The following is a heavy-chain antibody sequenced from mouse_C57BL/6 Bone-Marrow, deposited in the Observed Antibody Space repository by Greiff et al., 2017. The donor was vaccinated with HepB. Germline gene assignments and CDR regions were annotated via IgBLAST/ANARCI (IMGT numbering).Heavy chain of an antibody. J-gene: IGHJ2*01. CDR1: GFTFSSYA. CDR3: ARYGNFDY. D-gene: IGHD2-10*02. Sequence: DVQLVESGGGLVKPGGSLKLSCAASGFTFSSYAMSWVRQTPEKRLEWVATISDGGSYTYYPDNVKGRFTISRDNAKNNLYLQMSHLKSEDTAMYYCARYGNFDYWGQGTTLTVSS. CDR2: ISDGGSYT. V-gene: IGHV5-4*01.